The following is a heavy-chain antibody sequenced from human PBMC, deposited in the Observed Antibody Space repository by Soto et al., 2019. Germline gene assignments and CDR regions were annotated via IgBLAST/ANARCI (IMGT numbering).Heavy chain of an antibody. CDR2: IHDSGRT. D-gene: IGHD3-16*01. V-gene: IGHV4-30-4*01. J-gene: IGHJ5*02. CDR1: DGSISSGDYY. Sequence: QVQLQESGPGLVKPSQTLSLTCTVSDGSISSGDYYWSWIRQTPGKGLEWIGYIHDSGRTYYNPSLKSRLTISLATSKNQFSLKLSSVTAADTAVYYCARRSGRSWGWFDPWGQGTLVTVSS. CDR3: ARRSGRSWGWFDP.